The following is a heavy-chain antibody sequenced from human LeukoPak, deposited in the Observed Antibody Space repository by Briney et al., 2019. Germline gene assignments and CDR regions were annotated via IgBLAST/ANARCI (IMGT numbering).Heavy chain of an antibody. D-gene: IGHD2-21*02. CDR3: ARGLCGGDCYSD. V-gene: IGHV3-21*01. CDR1: GFTFSNYF. Sequence: GGSLRLSCAASGFTFSNYFMNWVRQAPGKGLEWVSAISSTSSYIYYADSVKGRFTISRDNAKNSLYLQMNSLRAEDTAAYYCARGLCGGDCYSDWGQGTLVTVSS. J-gene: IGHJ4*02. CDR2: ISSTSSYI.